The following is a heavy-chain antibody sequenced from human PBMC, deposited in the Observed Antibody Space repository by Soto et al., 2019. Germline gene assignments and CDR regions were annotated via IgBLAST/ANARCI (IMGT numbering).Heavy chain of an antibody. CDR2: IIPIFGTA. CDR3: ARVLGAVPTVTNPPYYYYGMDV. J-gene: IGHJ6*02. V-gene: IGHV1-69*06. D-gene: IGHD4-4*01. CDR1: GGTFSSYA. Sequence: QVQLVQSGAEVKKPGSSVKVSCKASGGTFSSYAISWVRQAPGQGLEWMGGIIPIFGTANYAQKFQGRVTITADKSTSTAYMELSSLRSEETAVYYCARVLGAVPTVTNPPYYYYGMDVWGQGTTVTVSS.